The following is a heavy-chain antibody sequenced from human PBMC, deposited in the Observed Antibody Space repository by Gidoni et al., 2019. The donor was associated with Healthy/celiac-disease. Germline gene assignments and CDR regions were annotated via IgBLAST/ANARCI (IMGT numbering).Heavy chain of an antibody. CDR1: GASISSYY. Sequence: QVQLQESGPGLVKPSETLSLTCTASGASISSYYWSWIRQPPGKGLEWIGYIYYSGSTNYNPSLKSRVTISVDTSKNQFSLKLSSVTAADTAVYYCARVGPARGYFDYWGQGTLVTVSS. CDR3: ARVGPARGYFDY. D-gene: IGHD2-2*01. J-gene: IGHJ4*02. CDR2: IYYSGST. V-gene: IGHV4-59*01.